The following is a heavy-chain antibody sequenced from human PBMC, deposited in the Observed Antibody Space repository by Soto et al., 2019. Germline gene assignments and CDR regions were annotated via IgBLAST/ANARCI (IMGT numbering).Heavy chain of an antibody. CDR2: IYYSGST. CDR1: GGSVSSGSYY. CDR3: ARESSLRYYYYYYMDV. Sequence: SETLSLTCTVSGGSVSSGSYYWSWIRQPPGKGLEWIGYIYYSGSTNYNPSLKSRVTISVDTSKNQFSLKLSSVTAADTAVYYCARESSLRYYYYYYMDVWGKGTTVTVSS. V-gene: IGHV4-61*01. J-gene: IGHJ6*03.